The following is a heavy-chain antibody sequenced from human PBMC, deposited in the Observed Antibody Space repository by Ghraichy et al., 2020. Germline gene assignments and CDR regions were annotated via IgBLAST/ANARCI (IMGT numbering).Heavy chain of an antibody. D-gene: IGHD3-10*01. CDR1: GDSISRTGYH. Sequence: SETLSLTCTVSGDSISRTGYHWGWIRRPPGKGLEWIGTLSYSSKTYYNPSLKSRVTISGDTSKNEFSLELSAVTAADTAVYYCATKGGAVFRWFGALAPFDSWGQGILVSVSS. CDR2: LSYSSKT. J-gene: IGHJ4*02. V-gene: IGHV4-39*01. CDR3: ATKGGAVFRWFGALAPFDS.